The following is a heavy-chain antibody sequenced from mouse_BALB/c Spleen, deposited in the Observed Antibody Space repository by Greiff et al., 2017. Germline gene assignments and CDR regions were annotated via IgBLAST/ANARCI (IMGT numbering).Heavy chain of an antibody. D-gene: IGHD2-4*01. CDR1: GFTFSSYA. J-gene: IGHJ4*01. Sequence: EVQLVESGGGLVKPGGSLKLSCAASGFTFSSYAMSWVRQSPEKRLEWVAEISSGGSYTYYPDTVTGRFTISRDNAKNTLYLEMSSLRSEDTAMYYCARGDDYGYYAMDYWGQGTSVTVSS. CDR3: ARGDDYGYYAMDY. CDR2: ISSGGSYT. V-gene: IGHV5-9-4*01.